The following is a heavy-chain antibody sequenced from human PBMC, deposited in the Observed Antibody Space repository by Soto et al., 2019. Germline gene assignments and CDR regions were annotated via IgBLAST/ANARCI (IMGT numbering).Heavy chain of an antibody. CDR3: ARDVVVAASLAFDI. CDR2: ISSSSSTI. Sequence: EVQLVESGGGLVQPGGSLRLSCAASGFTFSSYSMNWVRQAPGTGLEWVSYISSSSSTIYYADSVKGRFTISRDNAKNSLYLQMNSLRAEDTAVYYCARDVVVAASLAFDIWGQGTMVTVAS. J-gene: IGHJ3*02. D-gene: IGHD2-15*01. V-gene: IGHV3-48*01. CDR1: GFTFSSYS.